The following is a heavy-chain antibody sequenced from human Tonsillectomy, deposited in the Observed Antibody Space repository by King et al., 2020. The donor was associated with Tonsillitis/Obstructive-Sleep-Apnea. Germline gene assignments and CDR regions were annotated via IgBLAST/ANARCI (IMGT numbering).Heavy chain of an antibody. D-gene: IGHD2-21*01. Sequence: VQLVESGGGVVRPGGSLRLSCATFGFTFDDYAMSWVRQAPGKGLEWVSGSTGYGGCTGYEDSWKGRFTLSRDNAKNSLYLQMNSLRAEDTALYYCARYGLRGFYYFDYWGQGTLVTVSS. CDR1: GFTFDDYA. CDR3: ARYGLRGFYYFDY. CDR2: STGYGGCT. J-gene: IGHJ4*02. V-gene: IGHV3-20*04.